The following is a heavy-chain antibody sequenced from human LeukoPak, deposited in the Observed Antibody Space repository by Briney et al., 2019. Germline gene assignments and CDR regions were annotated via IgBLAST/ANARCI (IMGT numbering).Heavy chain of an antibody. V-gene: IGHV4-31*03. CDR1: GVSISSGGYH. D-gene: IGHD2-21*01. Sequence: SETLSLTCTVSGVSISSGGYHWSWIRQHPGKGLGWIGNDGNTSYNPSLQSRITISVDTSKNQFSLKLSSVTAADTAIYYCAIYFVGGGGRGTWGQGTLVTVSS. CDR2: DGNT. CDR3: AIYFVGGGGRGT. J-gene: IGHJ4*02.